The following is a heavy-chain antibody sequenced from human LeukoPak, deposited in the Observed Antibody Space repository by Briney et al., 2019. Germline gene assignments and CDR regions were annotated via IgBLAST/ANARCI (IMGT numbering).Heavy chain of an antibody. CDR3: AKESTSHPSYGMDV. Sequence: PGGSLRLSCAASGFTFDDYAMHWVRQAPGKGLEWVSGISWNGGSIGYADSVKGRFTISRDNAKNSLYLQMNSLRAEDTALYYCAKESTSHPSYGMDVWGQGTTVTVSS. CDR1: GFTFDDYA. V-gene: IGHV3-9*01. CDR2: ISWNGGSI. J-gene: IGHJ6*02. D-gene: IGHD2-2*01.